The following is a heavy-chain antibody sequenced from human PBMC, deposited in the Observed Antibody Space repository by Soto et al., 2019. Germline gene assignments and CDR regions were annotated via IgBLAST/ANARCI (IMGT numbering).Heavy chain of an antibody. CDR3: VRYCSTTKCPFDY. CDR1: GAPIDRGDDS. V-gene: IGHV4-30-4*08. D-gene: IGHD2-2*01. J-gene: IGHJ4*02. CDR2: IYYSGNT. Sequence: SETLSLTCTVSGAPIDRGDDSWYWIRQHPGRGLEWIGYIYYSGNTYFNPSLKSRVTLSVDTSKNQFSLNLSSVTAADTAVYYCVRYCSTTKCPFDYWGQGTLVTVSS.